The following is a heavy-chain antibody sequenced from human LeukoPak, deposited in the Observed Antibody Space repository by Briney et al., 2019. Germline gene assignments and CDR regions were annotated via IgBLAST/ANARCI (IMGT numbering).Heavy chain of an antibody. J-gene: IGHJ3*02. CDR3: ARDTRDNWNDGDAFDI. D-gene: IGHD1-1*01. V-gene: IGHV1-18*01. CDR1: GYTFTSYG. CDR2: ISAYNGNT. Sequence: ASVKVSCKASGYTFTSYGISWVRLAPGQGLEWMGWISAYNGNTNYAQKLQGRVTMTTDTSTSTAYMELRSLRSDDTAVYYCARDTRDNWNDGDAFDIWGQGTMVTVSS.